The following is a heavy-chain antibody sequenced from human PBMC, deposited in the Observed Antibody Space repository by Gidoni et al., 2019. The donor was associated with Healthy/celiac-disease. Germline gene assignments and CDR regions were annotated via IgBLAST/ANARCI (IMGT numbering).Heavy chain of an antibody. CDR3: ARRYYGSGKNSWFDP. CDR1: GFNFSSYA. J-gene: IGHJ5*02. Sequence: EVQLLESGGGLVQPGGSLRLSCAASGFNFSSYAMSWVRQAPGKGLEWVSAISGSGGSTYYADSVKGRFTISRDNSKNTLYLQMNSLRAEDTAVYYCARRYYGSGKNSWFDPWGQGTLVTVSS. D-gene: IGHD3-10*01. CDR2: ISGSGGST. V-gene: IGHV3-23*01.